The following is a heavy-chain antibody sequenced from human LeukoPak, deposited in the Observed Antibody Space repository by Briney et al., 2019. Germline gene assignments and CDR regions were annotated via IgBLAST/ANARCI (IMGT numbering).Heavy chain of an antibody. CDR2: ISGSGGHT. Sequence: GGSLRLSCAASGITFTSHAMSWVRQAPGKGLEWVSLISGSGGHTYYGDSVKGRFTISRDNSKSTLYLQMNSQRAEDTAVYYCAKGGVATMRDGYNYYYYYMEVWGRGTTVTVSS. CDR3: AKGGVATMRDGYNYYYYYMEV. D-gene: IGHD5-24*01. J-gene: IGHJ6*03. CDR1: GITFTSHA. V-gene: IGHV3-23*01.